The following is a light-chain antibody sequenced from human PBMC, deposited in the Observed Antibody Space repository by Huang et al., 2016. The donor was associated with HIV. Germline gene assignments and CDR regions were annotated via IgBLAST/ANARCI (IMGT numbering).Light chain of an antibody. CDR2: VAS. CDR3: QQYGSSPYT. CDR1: QSVSSSY. Sequence: EIVLTQSPGTLSLSPGERATLSCRASQSVSSSYVAWYQQKPGQAPRLLSYVASSRATGIPDRFSGSGSGTDFTLTISRLEPEDFAVYYCQQYGSSPYTFGQGTKLEIK. J-gene: IGKJ2*01. V-gene: IGKV3-20*01.